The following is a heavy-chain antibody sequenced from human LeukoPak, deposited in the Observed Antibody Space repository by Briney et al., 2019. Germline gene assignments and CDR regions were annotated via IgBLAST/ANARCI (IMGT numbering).Heavy chain of an antibody. CDR2: IKQDGSEK. D-gene: IGHD3-3*01. CDR1: GFTFSSYW. CDR3: ARRVGEVFGVVDYYYYYYYMDV. Sequence: GGSLRLSCAASGFTFSSYWMSWVRQAPGKGLEWVANIKQDGSEKYYVDSVKGRFTISRDDAKNSLYLQMNSLRAEDTAVYYCARRVGEVFGVVDYYYYYYYMDVWGKGTTVTVSS. V-gene: IGHV3-7*01. J-gene: IGHJ6*03.